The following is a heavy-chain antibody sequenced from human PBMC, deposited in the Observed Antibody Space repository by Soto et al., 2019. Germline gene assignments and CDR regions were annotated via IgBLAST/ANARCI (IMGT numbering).Heavy chain of an antibody. Sequence: PSETLSLTCTVSGGSISSSSYYWGWIRQPPGKGLEWIGSIYYSGSTYYNPSLKSRVTISVDTSKNQFSLKLSSVTAADTAVYYCARHGQWGYYSGMDVGGKGTTVTVSS. J-gene: IGHJ6*04. V-gene: IGHV4-39*01. D-gene: IGHD1-26*01. CDR3: ARHGQWGYYSGMDV. CDR2: IYYSGST. CDR1: GGSISSSSYY.